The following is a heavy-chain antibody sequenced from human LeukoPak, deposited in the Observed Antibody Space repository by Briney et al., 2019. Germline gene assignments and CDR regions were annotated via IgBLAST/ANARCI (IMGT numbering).Heavy chain of an antibody. Sequence: PGGSLRLSCAASGFTFSNAWMSWVRQAPGKGLEWVGRIKSKTDGGTTDYAAPVKGRFTISRDDSKNTVYLQMNSLKTEDTAVYYCTTSYYDSSGYRAWGQGTLVTVSS. CDR2: IKSKTDGGTT. CDR1: GFTFSNAW. D-gene: IGHD3-22*01. CDR3: TTSYYDSSGYRA. J-gene: IGHJ4*02. V-gene: IGHV3-15*01.